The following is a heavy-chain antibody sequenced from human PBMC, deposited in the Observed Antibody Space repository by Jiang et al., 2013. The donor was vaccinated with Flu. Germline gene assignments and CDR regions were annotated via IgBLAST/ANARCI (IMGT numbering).Heavy chain of an antibody. J-gene: IGHJ4*02. Sequence: GSGLVKPSETLSLTCTVSGASISSYYWSWIRQPPGTALQWIGFISYSGTTSYNPSLKSRVTISVDTSKNQFSLKLNSVTAADTGVYYCVSTGYSSGWPARYYFDYWGQGTLVTVS. CDR2: ISYSGTT. CDR1: GASISSYY. D-gene: IGHD6-19*01. CDR3: VSTGYSSGWPARYYFDY. V-gene: IGHV4-59*01.